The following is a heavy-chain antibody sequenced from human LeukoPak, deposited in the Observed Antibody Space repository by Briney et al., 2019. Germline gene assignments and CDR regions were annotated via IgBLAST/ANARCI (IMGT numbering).Heavy chain of an antibody. CDR1: GYRFSDHF. CDR3: STLPSYVDTSIRPNDVIDL. V-gene: IGHV1-69-2*01. D-gene: IGHD1-26*01. J-gene: IGHJ3*01. Sequence: ASVKISCRTSGYRFSDHFVHWVQQAPGKGLEWLGRIYPKNGETVYAKKFQGRLTMTTDTSTDTAYIQLNSLTSADSDIYYCSTLPSYVDTSIRPNDVIDLWGQGTLVTVSS. CDR2: IYPKNGET.